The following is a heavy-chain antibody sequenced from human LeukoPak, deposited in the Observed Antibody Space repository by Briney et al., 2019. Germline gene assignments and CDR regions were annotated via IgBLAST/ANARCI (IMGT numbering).Heavy chain of an antibody. CDR3: ARDMALSYCGGDCLPDY. Sequence: SETLSLTCTVSGGSISSHFWTWIRQPAGKGLEWIGRIYSTGSTDYNPSLKSRVTVSLDTSKNQFSLTLTFVTAADTAVYYCARDMALSYCGGDCLPDYWGQGILVTVSS. CDR1: GGSISSHF. CDR2: IYSTGST. V-gene: IGHV4-4*07. J-gene: IGHJ4*02. D-gene: IGHD2-21*02.